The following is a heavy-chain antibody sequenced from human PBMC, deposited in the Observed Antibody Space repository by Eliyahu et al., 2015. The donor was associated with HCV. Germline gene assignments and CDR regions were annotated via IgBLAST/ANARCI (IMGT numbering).Heavy chain of an antibody. V-gene: IGHV1-2*02. D-gene: IGHD3-10*01. J-gene: IGHJ6*02. CDR1: GYTFTGYY. CDR2: INPNSGGT. CDR3: ARVGYYGSGVIALMSVWMDV. Sequence: QVQLVQSGAELKKPGASVKVSCKASGYTFTGYYXHWLRQAPGQGLEGMGWINPNSGGTNYAQKFQGRVTMTRDTSISTAYMELSRLRSDDTAVYYCARVGYYGSGVIALMSVWMDVWGQGTTVTVSS.